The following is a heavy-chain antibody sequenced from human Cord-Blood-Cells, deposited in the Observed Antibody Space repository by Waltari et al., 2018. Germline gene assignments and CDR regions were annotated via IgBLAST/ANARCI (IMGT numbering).Heavy chain of an antibody. J-gene: IGHJ3*02. V-gene: IGHV3-13*01. Sequence: EVQLVESGGGLVQPGGSLRLSCAASGFTFSSYDMHWVRQATGKGLEWVSAIGTAGDTYYPGAMKGRFTISRENAKNSLYLQMNSLRAGDTAVYYCASSSGSYGGVAFDIWGQGTMVTVSS. D-gene: IGHD1-26*01. CDR1: GFTFSSYD. CDR2: IGTAGDT. CDR3: ASSSGSYGGVAFDI.